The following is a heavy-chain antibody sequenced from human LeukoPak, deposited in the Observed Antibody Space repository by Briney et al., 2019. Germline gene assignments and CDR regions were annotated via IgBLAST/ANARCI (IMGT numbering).Heavy chain of an antibody. CDR2: INHSGST. J-gene: IGHJ4*02. D-gene: IGHD6-13*01. CDR3: ARAGSSWYNFGPFDY. CDR1: GGSFSGYY. V-gene: IGHV4-34*01. Sequence: SETLCLTCAVYGGSFSGYYWSWIRQPPGKGLEWIGEINHSGSTNYNPSLKSRVTISVDTSKNQFSLKLSSVTAADTAVYYCARAGSSWYNFGPFDYWGQGTLVTVSS.